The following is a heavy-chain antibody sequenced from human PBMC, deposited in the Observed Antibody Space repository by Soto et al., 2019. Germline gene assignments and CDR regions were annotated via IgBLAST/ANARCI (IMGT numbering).Heavy chain of an antibody. CDR2: ISYDGSNK. Sequence: GGSLRLSCAASGFTFSSYAMHWVRQAPGKGLEWVAVISYDGSNKYYADSVKGRFTISRDNSKNTLYLQMNSLRAEDTAVYYCARDVYCSGGSCYSYYYYYGMDVWGQGTTVTVSS. D-gene: IGHD2-15*01. CDR1: GFTFSSYA. CDR3: ARDVYCSGGSCYSYYYYYGMDV. V-gene: IGHV3-30-3*01. J-gene: IGHJ6*02.